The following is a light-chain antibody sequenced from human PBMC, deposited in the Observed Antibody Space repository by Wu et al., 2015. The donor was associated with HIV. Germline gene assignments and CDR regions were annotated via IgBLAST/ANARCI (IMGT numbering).Light chain of an antibody. CDR3: QHRET. Sequence: MLAQSPGTLSLSPGDRTTLLCRASQGIGNELAWYQQKRGQTPRLIVYGASQRAPGVPDRFGGSVSGSDFTLIINRLETEDFAFYFRQHRETFGPGTKLEF. CDR2: GAS. CDR1: QGIGNE. V-gene: IGKV3-11*01. J-gene: IGKJ2*01.